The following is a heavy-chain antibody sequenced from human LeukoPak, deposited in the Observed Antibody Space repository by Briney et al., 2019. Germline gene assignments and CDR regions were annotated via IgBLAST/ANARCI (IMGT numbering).Heavy chain of an antibody. V-gene: IGHV1-69*04. D-gene: IGHD1-1*01. CDR3: ARGGSYYFYNGMDV. Sequence: SVKVSCKASRGTFSSYGINWVRQAPGLGLEWMARIIPVVGILNYAQKFQGRVTITADNSTSTAYMELSSLRSDDTAVYYCARGGSYYFYNGMDVWGQGTTVTVSS. J-gene: IGHJ6*02. CDR2: IIPVVGIL. CDR1: RGTFSSYG.